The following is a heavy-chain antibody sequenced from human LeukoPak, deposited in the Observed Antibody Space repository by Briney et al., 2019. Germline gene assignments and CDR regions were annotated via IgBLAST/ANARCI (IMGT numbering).Heavy chain of an antibody. V-gene: IGHV4-31*03. J-gene: IGHJ5*02. CDR1: GVSISSGGYY. D-gene: IGHD5-24*01. CDR2: IYYSGST. CDR3: ARSRRVGWFDP. Sequence: SETLSLTCTVSGVSISSGGYYWSWIRQHPGKGLEWIGYIYYSGSTYYNPSLKSRVTRSVDTSKNQFSLKLSSVTAADTAVYYCARSRRVGWFDPWGQGTLVTVSS.